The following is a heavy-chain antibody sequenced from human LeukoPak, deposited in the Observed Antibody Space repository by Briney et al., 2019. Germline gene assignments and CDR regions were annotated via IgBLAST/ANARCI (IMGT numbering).Heavy chain of an antibody. D-gene: IGHD2-21*01. CDR3: ARLTLRIGSNNWFDP. J-gene: IGHJ5*02. Sequence: SETLSLTCTVSGGSISSYYWSWIRQPPGKGLEWIGYIYYSGSTNYNPSLKSRVTISVDTSRNQFSLNVRSVTAADTAVYYCARLTLRIGSNNWFDPWGQGTLVTVSS. CDR2: IYYSGST. V-gene: IGHV4-59*08. CDR1: GGSISSYY.